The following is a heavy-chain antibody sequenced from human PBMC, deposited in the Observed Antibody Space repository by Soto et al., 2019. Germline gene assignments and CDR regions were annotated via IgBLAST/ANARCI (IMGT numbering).Heavy chain of an antibody. CDR1: GFTFSSSA. CDR3: AKEGCGGDCYGENAFDI. Sequence: PWGSLRLSCAASGFTFSSSAMSWVRQAPGKGLEWVSAISGSGGSTYYADSVKGRFTISRDNSKNTLYLQMNSLRAEDTAVYYCAKEGCGGDCYGENAFDIWGQGTMVTVSS. V-gene: IGHV3-23*01. J-gene: IGHJ3*02. CDR2: ISGSGGST. D-gene: IGHD2-21*02.